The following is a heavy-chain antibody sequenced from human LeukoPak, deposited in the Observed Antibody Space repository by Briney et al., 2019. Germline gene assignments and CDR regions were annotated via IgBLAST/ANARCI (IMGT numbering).Heavy chain of an antibody. CDR2: IHYSGST. CDR3: ARCPYGDYEGFNWFDP. J-gene: IGHJ5*02. D-gene: IGHD4-17*01. V-gene: IGHV4-39*01. CDR1: GGSISSYY. Sequence: PSETLSLTCTVSGGSISSYYWGWFRQPPGKGLEWIGSIHYSGSTYYNPSLKSRVSIPVDTSKNQFSLKLSSVTAADTAVYYCARCPYGDYEGFNWFDPWGQGTLVTVSS.